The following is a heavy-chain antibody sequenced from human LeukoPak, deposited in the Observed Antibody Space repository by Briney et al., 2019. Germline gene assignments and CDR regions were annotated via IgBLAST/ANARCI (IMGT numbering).Heavy chain of an antibody. CDR3: ARDFRGGYDFWSGYYTPYYFDY. J-gene: IGHJ4*02. D-gene: IGHD3-3*01. CDR2: MYYSGST. Sequence: SETLSLTCTVSGYSISTAYSWGWIRQSPGKGLEWIGSMYYSGSTYYNPSLKSRVTISVDTSKNHFSLKLSSVTAADTAVYYCARDFRGGYDFWSGYYTPYYFDYWGQGTLVTVSP. V-gene: IGHV4-38-2*02. CDR1: GYSISTAYS.